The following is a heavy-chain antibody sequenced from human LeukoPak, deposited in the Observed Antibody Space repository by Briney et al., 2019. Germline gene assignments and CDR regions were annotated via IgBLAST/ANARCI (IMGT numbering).Heavy chain of an antibody. CDR2: IYTSGST. D-gene: IGHD1-26*01. J-gene: IGHJ5*02. CDR1: GGSISSGSYY. Sequence: PSQTLSLTCTVSGGSISSGSYYWSWIRQPAGKGLEWIGRIYTSGSTNYNPSLKSRVTISVDTSKNHSSLKLSSVTAADTAVSYCARVRGSYYHNWFDPWGQGTLVTVSS. V-gene: IGHV4-61*02. CDR3: ARVRGSYYHNWFDP.